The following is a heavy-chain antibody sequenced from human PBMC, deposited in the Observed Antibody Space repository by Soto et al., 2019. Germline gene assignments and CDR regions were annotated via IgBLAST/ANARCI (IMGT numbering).Heavy chain of an antibody. CDR1: GFTFSSYA. D-gene: IGHD2-15*01. CDR3: FGRGWYVDAFDI. Sequence: EVQLLESGGGLVQPGGSLRLSCAASGFTFSSYAMSWVRQAPGKGLEWVSAISGSGGSTYYADSVKGRFTISRDNSKNTLYLQMNSLRAEDTAVYYCFGRGWYVDAFDIWGQGTMVTVSS. V-gene: IGHV3-23*01. J-gene: IGHJ3*02. CDR2: ISGSGGST.